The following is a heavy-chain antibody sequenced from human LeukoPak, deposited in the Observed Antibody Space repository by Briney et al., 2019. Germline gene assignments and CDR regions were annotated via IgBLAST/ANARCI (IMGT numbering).Heavy chain of an antibody. J-gene: IGHJ6*03. V-gene: IGHV3-23*01. Sequence: GGSLRPSCAASGFTFSSYAMSWVRQAPGKGLEWVSAISGSGGSTYYADSVKGRFTISRDNSKNTLYLQMNSLRAEDTAVYYCAKDYYDSSGYYLHYYYYYMDVWGKGTTVTVSS. CDR1: GFTFSSYA. CDR2: ISGSGGST. D-gene: IGHD3-22*01. CDR3: AKDYYDSSGYYLHYYYYYMDV.